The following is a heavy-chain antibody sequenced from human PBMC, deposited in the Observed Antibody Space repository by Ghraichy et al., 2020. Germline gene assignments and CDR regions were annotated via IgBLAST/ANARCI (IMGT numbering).Heavy chain of an antibody. V-gene: IGHV3-21*01. CDR2: ISSSSSYI. CDR1: GFTFSSYS. D-gene: IGHD6-13*01. J-gene: IGHJ6*02. CDR3: ARDHVGSNSWDYCYGMDL. Sequence: GGSLRLSCAASGFTFSSYSMNWVRQAPGKGLEWVSSISSSSSYIYYADSVKGRFTISRDNAKNSLYLQMNSLRAEDTAVYYCARDHVGSNSWDYCYGMDLWGQGTTVTVSS.